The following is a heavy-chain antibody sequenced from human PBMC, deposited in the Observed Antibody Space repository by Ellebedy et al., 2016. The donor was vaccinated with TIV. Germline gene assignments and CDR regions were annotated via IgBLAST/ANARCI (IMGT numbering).Heavy chain of an antibody. CDR1: GYTFTNYG. J-gene: IGHJ4*02. CDR2: IRGYNGNT. CDR3: ARFVDGDYEDY. Sequence: AAPVKVSCKASGYTFTNYGISWVRQAPGQGLEWMGWIRGYNGNTYSAQKLQGRVTMTTDTSTSTAYMELRSLRSDDTAVYYCARFVDGDYEDYWGQGALVTVSS. V-gene: IGHV1-18*04. D-gene: IGHD4-17*01.